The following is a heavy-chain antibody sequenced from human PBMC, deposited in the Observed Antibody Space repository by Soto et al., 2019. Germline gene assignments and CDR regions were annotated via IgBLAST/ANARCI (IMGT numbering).Heavy chain of an antibody. CDR1: GFTFTSSA. J-gene: IGHJ6*02. CDR3: AAGGGSSRPYYYYGMDV. CDR2: IVVGSGNT. D-gene: IGHD6-13*01. Sequence: SVKVSCKASGFTFTSSAVQWVRQARGQRLEWIGWIVVGSGNTNYAQKFRERVTITRDMSTSTAYMELSSLRSEDTAVYYCAAGGGSSRPYYYYGMDVWGQGTTVTVS. V-gene: IGHV1-58*01.